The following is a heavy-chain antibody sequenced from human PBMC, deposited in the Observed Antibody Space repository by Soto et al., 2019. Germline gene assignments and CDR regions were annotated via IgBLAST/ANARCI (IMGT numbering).Heavy chain of an antibody. CDR1: GGTFSNYA. V-gene: IGHV1-69*12. CDR3: AVGSVYIVPTGMKPFDP. CDR2: IIPIFGTA. J-gene: IGHJ5*02. Sequence: QVQLVQSGAEVKKPGSSVKVSCKASGGTFSNYAISWVRQAPGQGLEWMGGIIPIFGTANYAQKFQGRVTITADESTSTAYMELSSLRSEDTAIYYCAVGSVYIVPTGMKPFDPWGQGTLVTVSS. D-gene: IGHD5-12*01.